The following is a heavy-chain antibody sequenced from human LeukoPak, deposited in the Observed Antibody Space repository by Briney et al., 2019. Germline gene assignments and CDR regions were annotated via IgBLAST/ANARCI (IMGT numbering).Heavy chain of an antibody. CDR2: ISSSGSTI. V-gene: IGHV3-11*01. D-gene: IGHD3-3*01. CDR3: GRDRTYYDFWSGYKKACWFDP. CDR1: GFTFSDYY. Sequence: PGGSLRLSCAASGFTFSDYYMSWIRQAPGKVLEWVSYISSSGSTIYYADSVKGRFTISRDNAKTSLYLQMNSLRAEDTAVYYCGRDRTYYDFWSGYKKACWFDPWGQGTLVTVSS. J-gene: IGHJ5*02.